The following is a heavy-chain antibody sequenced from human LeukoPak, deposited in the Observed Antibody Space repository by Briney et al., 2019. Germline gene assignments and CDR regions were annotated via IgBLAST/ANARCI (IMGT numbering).Heavy chain of an antibody. CDR2: IYYSGST. V-gene: IGHV4-31*03. D-gene: IGHD3-10*01. J-gene: IGHJ6*02. Sequence: PSQTLSLTCTVSGGSISSGGYYWSWIRQHPGKGLEWIGYIYYSGSTYYNLSLKSRVTISVDTSKNQFSLKLSSVTAADTAVYYCARDRLVRGVTPTLFYYYGMDVWGQGTTVTVSS. CDR1: GGSISSGGYY. CDR3: ARDRLVRGVTPTLFYYYGMDV.